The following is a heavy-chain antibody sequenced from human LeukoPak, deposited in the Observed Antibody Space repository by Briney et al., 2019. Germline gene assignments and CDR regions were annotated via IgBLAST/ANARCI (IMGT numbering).Heavy chain of an antibody. V-gene: IGHV4-4*02. CDR3: ARDLHGGNSFTSDWYFDL. CDR1: GGSISISNSNW. J-gene: IGHJ2*01. CDR2: IYHSGST. Sequence: SGTLSLTCAVSGGSISISNSNWWSWVRQPPGKGLEWIGEIYHSGSTNYNPSLKSRVTISVDKSKNQFSLKLSSVTAADTAVYYCARDLHGGNSFTSDWYFDLRGRGTLVTVSS. D-gene: IGHD4-23*01.